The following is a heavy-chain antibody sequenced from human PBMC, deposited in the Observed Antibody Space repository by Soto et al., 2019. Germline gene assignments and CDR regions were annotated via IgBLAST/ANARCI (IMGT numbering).Heavy chain of an antibody. J-gene: IGHJ6*02. CDR2: IYYSGST. V-gene: IGHV4-59*01. D-gene: IGHD3-22*01. CDR1: GGSISRYY. Sequence: SETLSLACPVAGGSISRYYSSWIRQPPGKGLEWIGYIYYSGSTNHNPSLKSRVTISVDTSKNQFSLKLSSVTAADTAVYYCARVGGDYYDSSGTWGYYCMDVWGQGTTVTVSS. CDR3: ARVGGDYYDSSGTWGYYCMDV.